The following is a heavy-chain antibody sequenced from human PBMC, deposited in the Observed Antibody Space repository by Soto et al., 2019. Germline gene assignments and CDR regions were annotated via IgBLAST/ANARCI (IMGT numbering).Heavy chain of an antibody. V-gene: IGHV4-31*03. J-gene: IGHJ4*02. Sequence: QVQLQESGPGLVKPSQTLSLTCTVSGGSISSGGYYWSWIRPHPGKGLEWIGYIYYSGSTYYNPSLKSRVTISVDTSKNQFSLKLSSVTAADTAVYYCARDRAGALYFDYWGQGTLVTVSS. D-gene: IGHD6-13*01. CDR2: IYYSGST. CDR1: GGSISSGGYY. CDR3: ARDRAGALYFDY.